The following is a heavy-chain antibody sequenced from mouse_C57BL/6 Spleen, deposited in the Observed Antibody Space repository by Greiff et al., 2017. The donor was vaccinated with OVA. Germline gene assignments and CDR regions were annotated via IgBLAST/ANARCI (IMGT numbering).Heavy chain of an antibody. CDR1: GFNIKDYY. J-gene: IGHJ2*01. V-gene: IGHV14-2*01. CDR2: IDPEDGET. D-gene: IGHD2-1*01. CDR3: AREGHYGNYDY. Sequence: EVLLVESGAELVKPGASVKLSCTASGFNIKDYYMHWVKQRTEQGLEWIGRIDPEDGETKYAPKFQGKATITADTASNTAYLQLSRLTSEDTAVNYCAREGHYGNYDYWGKGTTLTVSS.